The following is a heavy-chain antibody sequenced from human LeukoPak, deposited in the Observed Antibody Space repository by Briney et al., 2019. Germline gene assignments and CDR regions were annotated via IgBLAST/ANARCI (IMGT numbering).Heavy chain of an antibody. V-gene: IGHV3-23*01. Sequence: GGSLSLSCAASGFTFSSAAMTWVRQAPGRGLEWVSTVTGSDDGTYYADSVKGRFTISRDYSRNMLHLQMNSLRVEDTAMYYCAKGPQLNSGYHPDYWGQGTPVTVSS. J-gene: IGHJ4*02. CDR2: VTGSDDGT. CDR3: AKGPQLNSGYHPDY. CDR1: GFTFSSAA. D-gene: IGHD3-22*01.